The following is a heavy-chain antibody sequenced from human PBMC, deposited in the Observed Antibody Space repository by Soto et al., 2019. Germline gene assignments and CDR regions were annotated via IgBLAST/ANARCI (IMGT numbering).Heavy chain of an antibody. CDR1: GFTFTSSA. J-gene: IGHJ6*02. V-gene: IGHV1-58*01. CDR2: IVVGSGNT. D-gene: IGHD3-10*01. Sequence: SVKVSCKASGFTFTSSAVQWVRQARGQRLEWIGWIVVGSGNTNYAQKFQERVTITRDMSTSTAYMELSSLRSEDTAVYYCAAAYGSGSTQDYYYYCMDVWGQGTTVTVSS. CDR3: AAAYGSGSTQDYYYYCMDV.